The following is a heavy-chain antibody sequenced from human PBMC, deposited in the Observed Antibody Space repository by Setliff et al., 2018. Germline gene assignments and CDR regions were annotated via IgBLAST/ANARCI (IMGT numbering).Heavy chain of an antibody. CDR2: IIPFFRTA. CDR1: GYTFTAYY. Sequence: GASVKVSCKASGYTFTAYYMHWVRQAPGQGLEWMGGIIPFFRTANYAQNFQDRVTITTDKTTSTAFMELSSLRSEDTAVYFCARGQGHYYDSSGCLDYWGQGTLVTVSS. D-gene: IGHD3-22*01. J-gene: IGHJ4*02. V-gene: IGHV1-69*05. CDR3: ARGQGHYYDSSGCLDY.